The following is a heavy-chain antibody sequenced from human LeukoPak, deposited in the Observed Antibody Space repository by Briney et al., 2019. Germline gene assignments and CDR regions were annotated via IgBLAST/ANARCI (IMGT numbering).Heavy chain of an antibody. CDR2: VYNSGDT. Sequence: SETLSLTCTVSGGSTSSDYWSWIRQSPGKGLEWVGYVYNSGDTGKNPSLKSRVTILLDTSKNQCSLKLTSVSAADTAVYYCARLKLGAYLDLWGRGTLVTVSS. D-gene: IGHD3-16*01. CDR1: GGSTSSDY. CDR3: ARLKLGAYLDL. V-gene: IGHV4-59*08. J-gene: IGHJ2*01.